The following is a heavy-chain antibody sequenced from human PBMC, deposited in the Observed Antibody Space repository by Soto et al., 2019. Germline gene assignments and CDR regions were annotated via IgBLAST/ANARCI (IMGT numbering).Heavy chain of an antibody. J-gene: IGHJ5*02. D-gene: IGHD2-15*01. CDR1: GFTFSSYS. Sequence: EVQLVESGGGLVKPGGSLRLSCAASGFTFSSYSMNWVRQAPGKGLEWVSSISSSSTYIYYADSVKGRFTISRDNAKNSLELKMNSLRDEDTSLYYSAVIWVVAATHWFDPWGQGTLVTVSS. CDR3: AVIWVVAATHWFDP. V-gene: IGHV3-21*01. CDR2: ISSSSTYI.